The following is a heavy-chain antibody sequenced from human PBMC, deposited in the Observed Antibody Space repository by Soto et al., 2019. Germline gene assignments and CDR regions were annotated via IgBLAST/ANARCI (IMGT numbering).Heavy chain of an antibody. CDR1: GFSFSTYA. CDR3: AMDPAPQDTDFLTGYFPFDY. V-gene: IGHV3-30-3*01. D-gene: IGHD3-9*01. Sequence: QVQLVESGGGVVQPGRSLRLSCAASGFSFSTYAMHWVRQTPGKGLEWVAVISYDGDHKYYTDSVKGGFTISRDNSKNTLYLVMSSLRSEDTAIYFCAMDPAPQDTDFLTGYFPFDYWGQGTLVTVSS. J-gene: IGHJ4*02. CDR2: ISYDGDHK.